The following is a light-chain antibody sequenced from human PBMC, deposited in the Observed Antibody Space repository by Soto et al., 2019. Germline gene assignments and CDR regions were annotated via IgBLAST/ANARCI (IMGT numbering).Light chain of an antibody. CDR3: LQDYGYPWT. V-gene: IGKV1-6*01. J-gene: IGKJ1*01. CDR2: GAS. Sequence: AIQMTQSPPSLSASLGDRVTITCRASQDVRNYVGWYQQTPGKAPKLLIYGASSLQSGVSSRFSGSGSGTHFPLTISSLQPEDFATYFCLQDYGYPWTFDQGTKVEVK. CDR1: QDVRNY.